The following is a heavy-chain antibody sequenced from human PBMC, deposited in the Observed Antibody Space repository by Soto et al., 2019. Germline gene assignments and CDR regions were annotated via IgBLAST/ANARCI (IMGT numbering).Heavy chain of an antibody. D-gene: IGHD6-6*01. CDR3: AKNWDTTSSSSSH. Sequence: EVQLLESGGGLVQPGGSPRLSCAASGFTFSTYAMSWVRQAPGKELEWVSAISGTGGSTYYADSVKGRFTISRDNSKTTLYLQMNSLRAEDTAVYYCAKNWDTTSSSSSHWGQGTLVTVSS. CDR2: ISGTGGST. V-gene: IGHV3-23*01. J-gene: IGHJ4*02. CDR1: GFTFSTYA.